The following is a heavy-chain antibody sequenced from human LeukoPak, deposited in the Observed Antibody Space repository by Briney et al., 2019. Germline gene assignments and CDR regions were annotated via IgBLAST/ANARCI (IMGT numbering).Heavy chain of an antibody. D-gene: IGHD3-3*01. J-gene: IGHJ3*02. Sequence: SQTLSLTCTVSGGSISSGDYYWSWIRQPPGKGLEWIGYIYYSGSTYYNPSLKSRVTISVDTSKNQFSLKLSSVTAADTAVYYCARGRITIFGVVIPDAFDIWGQGTMVTVSS. CDR2: IYYSGST. V-gene: IGHV4-30-4*08. CDR3: ARGRITIFGVVIPDAFDI. CDR1: GGSISSGDYY.